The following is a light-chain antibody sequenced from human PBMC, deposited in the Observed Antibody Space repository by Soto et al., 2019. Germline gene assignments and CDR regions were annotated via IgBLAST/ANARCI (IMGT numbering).Light chain of an antibody. V-gene: IGKV1-39*01. J-gene: IGKJ1*01. CDR2: AAS. CDR1: QSIYNY. Sequence: DIQMTQSPSSLSASVVDRVTINCRASQSIYNYLNWYQQKPVKAPQLLIFAASSLQSGVPSRFNGSESGTDLTLTISSLQPEDFATYYCQQSYSTPRTFGQGTKVDIK. CDR3: QQSYSTPRT.